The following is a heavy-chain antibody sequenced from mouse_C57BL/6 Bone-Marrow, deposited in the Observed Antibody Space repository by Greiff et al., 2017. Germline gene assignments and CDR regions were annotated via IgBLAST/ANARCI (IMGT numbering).Heavy chain of an antibody. CDR3: ARIGGGWYFEV. J-gene: IGHJ1*03. CDR2: IHPNSGST. V-gene: IGHV1-64*01. D-gene: IGHD2-14*01. CDR1: GYTFTSYW. Sequence: QVQLQQPGAELVKPGASVKLSCKASGYTFTSYWMHWVKQRPGQGLEWIGMIHPNSGSTNYNEKFKSKATLTVDKSSSTAYMQLSSLTSEDSAVYYCARIGGGWYFEVWGTGTTVTVSS.